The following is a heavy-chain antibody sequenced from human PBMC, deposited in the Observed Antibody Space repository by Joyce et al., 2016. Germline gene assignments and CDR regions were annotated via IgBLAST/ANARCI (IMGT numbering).Heavy chain of an antibody. J-gene: IGHJ4*02. V-gene: IGHV4-61*08. D-gene: IGHD3/OR15-3a*01. CDR1: GGSVTSDGYY. CDR3: ARGTGHYTKAHFDY. CDR2: VWSSVST. Sequence: QVQLQESGPGLVQPSETLSLTCTVSGGSVTSDGYYWSWFRQPPGKEFEWIGFVWSSVSTHQHPSLRTPVTISVVPPKNQFSLTLRSVTAADTAVYYCARGTGHYTKAHFDYWGQGILVTVSS.